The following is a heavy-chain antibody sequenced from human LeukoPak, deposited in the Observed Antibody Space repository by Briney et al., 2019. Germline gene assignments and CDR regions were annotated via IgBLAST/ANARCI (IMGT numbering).Heavy chain of an antibody. CDR2: IYYTGST. Sequence: SGTLSLTCSVSGGSLSSLYWSWVRQAPGKGLGGVGYIYYTGSTNYTPSLKSRVTMFVDMSKNQFSLRLSSVTAADTAVYYCARHRAYSSSSPFDYWGQGTLVTVSS. J-gene: IGHJ4*02. D-gene: IGHD6-6*01. CDR1: GGSLSSLY. V-gene: IGHV4-59*08. CDR3: ARHRAYSSSSPFDY.